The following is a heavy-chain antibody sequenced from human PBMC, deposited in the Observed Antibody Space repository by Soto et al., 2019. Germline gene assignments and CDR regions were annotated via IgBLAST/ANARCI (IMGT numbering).Heavy chain of an antibody. D-gene: IGHD2-15*01. V-gene: IGHV4-34*01. Sequence: PSETLSLTCAVYGGSFSGYYWSWIRQPPGKGLEWIGEINHSGSTNYNPSLKSRVTISVDTSKNQFSLKLSSVTAADTAVYYCARGSPLNYCSGGIFYPGTNYYYYMDVWGKGSTVTVSS. CDR3: ARGSPLNYCSGGIFYPGTNYYYYMDV. J-gene: IGHJ6*03. CDR1: GGSFSGYY. CDR2: INHSGST.